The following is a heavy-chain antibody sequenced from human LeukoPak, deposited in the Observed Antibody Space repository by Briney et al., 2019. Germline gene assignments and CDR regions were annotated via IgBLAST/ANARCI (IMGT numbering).Heavy chain of an antibody. D-gene: IGHD1-26*01. V-gene: IGHV4-4*09. Sequence: SETLPLTCSVSAGSNSGNYWSWIRQPPGQGLEWISYIHSSGYTNYNPSLRSRVTISVDTSNNQFSLKVTSVTAANTAIYYCTQRQGPTSGSYDYFDPWGQGALVTVSS. CDR1: AGSNSGNY. CDR2: IHSSGYT. CDR3: TQRQGPTSGSYDYFDP. J-gene: IGHJ5*02.